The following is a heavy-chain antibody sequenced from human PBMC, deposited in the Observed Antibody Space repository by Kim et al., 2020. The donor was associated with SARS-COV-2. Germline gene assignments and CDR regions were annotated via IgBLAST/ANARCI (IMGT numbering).Heavy chain of an antibody. D-gene: IGHD1-7*01. CDR2: IIPIFGTA. CDR3: ARDRPRVRDFTKFHAPLRGNSGRGEDLYYFDY. V-gene: IGHV1-69*13. J-gene: IGHJ4*02. CDR1: GGTFSSYA. Sequence: SVKVSCKASGGTFSSYAISWVRQAPGQGLEWMGGIIPIFGTANYAQKFQGRVTITADESTSTAYMELSSLRSEDTAVYYCARDRPRVRDFTKFHAPLRGNSGRGEDLYYFDYWGQGTLVTVSS.